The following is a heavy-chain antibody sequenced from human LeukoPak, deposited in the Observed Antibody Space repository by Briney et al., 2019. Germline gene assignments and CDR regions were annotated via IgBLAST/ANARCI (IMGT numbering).Heavy chain of an antibody. CDR2: INHSGST. V-gene: IGHV4-34*01. CDR3: ERDSSSDSSGSIGPDAFDI. J-gene: IGHJ3*02. Sequence: SETLSLTCAVYGGSFSGYYWSWIRQPPGKGLEWIGEINHSGSTNYNPSLKSGVTISVDTSKNKFSLKLRSVTAADTAVYYCERDSSSDSSGSIGPDAFDIWGQGTMVTVSS. CDR1: GGSFSGYY. D-gene: IGHD3-22*01.